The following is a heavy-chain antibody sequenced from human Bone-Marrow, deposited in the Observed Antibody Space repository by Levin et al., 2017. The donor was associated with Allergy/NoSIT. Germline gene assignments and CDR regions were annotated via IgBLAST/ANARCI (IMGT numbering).Heavy chain of an antibody. CDR3: AREMAETAADSFDI. CDR1: GYTFTFYG. D-gene: IGHD3-22*01. CDR2: ISPYNGNT. Sequence: ASVKVSCKASGYTFTFYGISWVRQAPGQGLEWMGWISPYNGNTNYAQKLQGRVTMTADTSTSTAYMELRSLRSDDTAVYYCAREMAETAADSFDIWGQGTMVTVSS. V-gene: IGHV1-18*01. J-gene: IGHJ3*02.